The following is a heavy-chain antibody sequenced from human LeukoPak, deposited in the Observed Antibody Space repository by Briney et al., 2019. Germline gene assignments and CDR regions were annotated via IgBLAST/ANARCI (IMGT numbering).Heavy chain of an antibody. J-gene: IGHJ3*02. Sequence: SVKVSCKASGYTFTTYDINWVRQATGQGLEWMGWMNPNSGNAGYSQNFQGRVTFTRDTSISTAYMELSSLRSEDTAVYFCARATVMAGYCTTTRCYKPFDIWGQGTMVTVSS. CDR1: GYTFTTYD. CDR3: ARATVMAGYCTTTRCYKPFDI. CDR2: MNPNSGNA. V-gene: IGHV1-8*03. D-gene: IGHD2-2*02.